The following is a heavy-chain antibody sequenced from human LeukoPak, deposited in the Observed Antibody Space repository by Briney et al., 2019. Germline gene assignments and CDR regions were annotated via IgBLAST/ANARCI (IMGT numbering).Heavy chain of an antibody. J-gene: IGHJ4*02. D-gene: IGHD3-9*01. CDR2: ISYDGSNK. Sequence: PGRSLRLSCAASGFTFSSYGMHWVRQAPGKGLEWVAVISYDGSNKYYADSVKGRFTISRDNSKNTLYLQMNSLRAEDMAVYYCARADNLYDILTGYGGYYFDYWGQGTLVTVSS. CDR3: ARADNLYDILTGYGGYYFDY. V-gene: IGHV3-30*03. CDR1: GFTFSSYG.